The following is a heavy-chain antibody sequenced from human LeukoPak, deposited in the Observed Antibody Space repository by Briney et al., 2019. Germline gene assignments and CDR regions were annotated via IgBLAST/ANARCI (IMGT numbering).Heavy chain of an antibody. Sequence: GGSLRLSCAASGFTFSNYCMTWVRQVPGKGLEWVASIKQDGSEKYFLDSVKGRFTISRDNAENSLYLQINSLRAEDTAVYYCARVYYKERGTSYRHLDYWGQGTLVTVSS. D-gene: IGHD2/OR15-2a*01. CDR3: ARVYYKERGTSYRHLDY. V-gene: IGHV3-7*01. CDR1: GFTFSNYC. CDR2: IKQDGSEK. J-gene: IGHJ4*02.